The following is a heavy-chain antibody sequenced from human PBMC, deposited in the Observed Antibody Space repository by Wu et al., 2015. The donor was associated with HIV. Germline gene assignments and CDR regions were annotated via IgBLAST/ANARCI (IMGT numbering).Heavy chain of an antibody. V-gene: IGHV1-69*13. J-gene: IGHJ6*04. CDR2: IIPIFGTA. D-gene: IGHD2-2*01. CDR3: ASHCSSTSCYAFPYYYYGMDV. CDR1: GGTFSSYA. Sequence: QVQLVQSGAEVKKPGSSVKVSCKASGGTFSSYAISWVRQAPGQGLEWMGRIIPIFGTANYAQKFQGRVTITADESTSTAYMELSSLRSEDTAVYYCASHCSSTSCYAFPYYYYGMDVWGQRDQRSPSPQ.